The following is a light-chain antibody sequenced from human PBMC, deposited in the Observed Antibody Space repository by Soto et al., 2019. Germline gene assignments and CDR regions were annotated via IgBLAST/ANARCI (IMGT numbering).Light chain of an antibody. J-gene: IGKJ2*01. V-gene: IGKV3-15*01. CDR2: GAS. CDR3: QQYYNWPPYT. Sequence: EIVLTQSPGTLSLSPGERATLSCWASQSVSNRYLAWYQQKPGQAPRLLVHGASMRAAGVPARFTGSGSGTDFTLTISGLQSDDFAVYYCQQYYNWPPYTFGQGTKVDIK. CDR1: QSVSNRY.